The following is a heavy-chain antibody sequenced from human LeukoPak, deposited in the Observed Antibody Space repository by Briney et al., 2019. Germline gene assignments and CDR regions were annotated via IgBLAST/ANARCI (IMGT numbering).Heavy chain of an antibody. J-gene: IGHJ4*02. D-gene: IGHD2-21*02. CDR3: ATDCGGDCYLDY. V-gene: IGHV3-21*01. CDR2: ISSVSSFT. CDR1: GFTFSSYN. Sequence: PGGSLRLSRAASGFTFSSYNMNWVRQAPGKGLEWVSPISSVSSFTYYADSVKGRFTISRDNAKNSLYLQMNSLRAEDTAVSYCATDCGGDCYLDYWGQGTLVTVSS.